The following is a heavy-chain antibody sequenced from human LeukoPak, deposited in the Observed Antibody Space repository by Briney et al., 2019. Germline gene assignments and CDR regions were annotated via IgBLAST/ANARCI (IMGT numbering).Heavy chain of an antibody. Sequence: SETLSLTCAVYGGPFSGYYWSWIRQPPGKGLEWVGEIDYSGSTNYNPSLKSRVTISVDTSKNQFSLELSSVTAADTAVYYCASSNHFWSGYYLLDYWSQGTLVTVSS. D-gene: IGHD3-3*02. V-gene: IGHV4-34*01. J-gene: IGHJ4*02. CDR2: IDYSGST. CDR1: GGPFSGYY. CDR3: ASSNHFWSGYYLLDY.